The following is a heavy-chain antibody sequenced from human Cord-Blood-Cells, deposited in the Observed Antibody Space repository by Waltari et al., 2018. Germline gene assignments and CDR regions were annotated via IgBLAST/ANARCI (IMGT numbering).Heavy chain of an antibody. CDR2: IYYRGST. J-gene: IGHJ4*02. D-gene: IGHD2-2*01. Sequence: QLQLQESGPGLVKPSETLSLTCTVSGGSISSSSSYWGWIRQPPGKGLDWIGSIYYRGSTYCNPALKGRITISVDTSKNQFSLKLSSVTAADTAVYYCARWDCSSTSCYYFDYWGQGTLVTVSS. CDR1: GGSISSSSSY. CDR3: ARWDCSSTSCYYFDY. V-gene: IGHV4-39*01.